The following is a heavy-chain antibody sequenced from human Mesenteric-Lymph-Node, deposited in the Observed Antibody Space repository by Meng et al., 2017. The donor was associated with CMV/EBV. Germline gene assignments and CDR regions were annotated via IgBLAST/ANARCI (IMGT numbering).Heavy chain of an antibody. Sequence: GESLKISCAASGFTFRSYSMNWVRQAPGKGLEWVSYIDSIGNTMYYADSVKGRFTISRDNAKYSLSLQMNSLRAEDTAVYYCARGDSSSTWLVFDYWGQGTLVTVSS. D-gene: IGHD6-13*01. J-gene: IGHJ4*02. CDR3: ARGDSSSTWLVFDY. CDR1: GFTFRSYS. V-gene: IGHV3-48*04. CDR2: IDSIGNTM.